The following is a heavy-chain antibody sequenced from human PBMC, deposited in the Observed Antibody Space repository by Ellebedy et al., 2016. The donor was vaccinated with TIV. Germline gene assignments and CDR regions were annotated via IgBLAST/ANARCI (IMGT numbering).Heavy chain of an antibody. D-gene: IGHD2-2*01. CDR3: ARAPLPGVFYGMDV. CDR2: INPGGGGT. V-gene: IGHV1-46*01. Sequence: AASVKVSCKASGYTFTNYYMNWVRHAPGQGLEWMGIINPGGGGTSYAQKFQGRVTMTRDTSTSTVYMELSSLSSEDTALYYCARAPLPGVFYGMDVWGQGATVTVSS. CDR1: GYTFTNYY. J-gene: IGHJ6*02.